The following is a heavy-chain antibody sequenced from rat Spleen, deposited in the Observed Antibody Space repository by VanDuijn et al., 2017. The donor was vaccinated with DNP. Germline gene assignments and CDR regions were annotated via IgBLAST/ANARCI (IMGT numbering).Heavy chain of an antibody. V-gene: IGHV3-1*01. CDR1: GSSITSNY. J-gene: IGHJ4*01. Sequence: EVQLQESGPGLVKPSQPVSLTCSVTGSSITSNYWGWIRKFPGNKMVYIGHISYSGSTNYNPSLKSRISITRDTSKNQFFLQLNSVTTEDTATYYCARWPGYNPPYAMDAWGQGTSVTVSS. CDR3: ARWPGYNPPYAMDA. D-gene: IGHD1-4*01. CDR2: ISYSGST.